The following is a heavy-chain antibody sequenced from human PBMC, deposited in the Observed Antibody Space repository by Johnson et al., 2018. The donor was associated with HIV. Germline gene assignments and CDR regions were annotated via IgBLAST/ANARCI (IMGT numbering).Heavy chain of an antibody. CDR2: IHGGGSI. V-gene: IGHV3-66*01. D-gene: IGHD6-13*01. Sequence: VQLVESGGGLVRPGGSLRLSCAASEFSVSGNYMTWVRQAPGKGLEWVSVIHGGGSIYYADSVKGRFTISRDNAKNSLYLQMNSLRAEDTALYYCARDQAYSSSWEGVFDIWGQGTRVIVSS. J-gene: IGHJ3*02. CDR1: EFSVSGNY. CDR3: ARDQAYSSSWEGVFDI.